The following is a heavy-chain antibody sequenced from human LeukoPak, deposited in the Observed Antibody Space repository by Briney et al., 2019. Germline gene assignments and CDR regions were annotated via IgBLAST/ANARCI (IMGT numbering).Heavy chain of an antibody. CDR2: IYYSGST. Sequence: SETLSLTCTVSGGSFSSGSYYWIWIRQPPGKGLEWIGYIYYSGSTNYNPSLNSRVTISVDTSKNQFSLKLSSVTAADTAVYYCARESGYYGSGSYFLWGQGTLVTVSS. V-gene: IGHV4-61*01. CDR3: ARESGYYGSGSYFL. J-gene: IGHJ4*02. CDR1: GGSFSSGSYY. D-gene: IGHD3-10*01.